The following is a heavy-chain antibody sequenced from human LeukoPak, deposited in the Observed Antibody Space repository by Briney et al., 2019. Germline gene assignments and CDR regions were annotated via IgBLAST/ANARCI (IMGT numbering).Heavy chain of an antibody. D-gene: IGHD3-16*01. CDR2: ISSSSSYI. J-gene: IGHJ5*02. CDR1: GFTFSSYS. V-gene: IGHV3-21*04. Sequence: GGSLRLSCAASGFTFSSYSMNWGRQAPGKGLEWVSSISSSSSYIYYADSVKGRFTISRDNAKNSLYLQMNTLRAEDTAMYYCAKDAQPRSRWFDPWGQGTLVTVSS. CDR3: AKDAQPRSRWFDP.